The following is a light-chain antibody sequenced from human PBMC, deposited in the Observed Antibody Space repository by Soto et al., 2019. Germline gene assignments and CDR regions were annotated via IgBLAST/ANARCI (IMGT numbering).Light chain of an antibody. J-gene: IGKJ4*01. Sequence: EIVFTQSPATPRLSPGERATLSCRASQSVSRNLAWYQQKPGQAPRLLLYDASNRANGIPGRISGSGSGTDLTLTISRLEPEDFAVYSCQQRNNWRPVTFGGGTKVDIK. CDR3: QQRNNWRPVT. CDR1: QSVSRN. V-gene: IGKV3-11*01. CDR2: DAS.